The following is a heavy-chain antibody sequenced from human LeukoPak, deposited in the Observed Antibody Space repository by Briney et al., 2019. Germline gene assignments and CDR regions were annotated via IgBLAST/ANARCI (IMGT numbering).Heavy chain of an antibody. CDR3: ARVGYYYDSSGYYRDAFDI. Sequence: SETLSFTCSVSAYSISCGYYLGWIRRPPGKGLEWIGSIYHSGSTYYNPSLKSRVTISVDTSKNQFSLKLSSVTAADTAVYYCARVGYYYDSSGYYRDAFDIWGQGTMVTVSS. J-gene: IGHJ3*02. CDR2: IYHSGST. D-gene: IGHD3-22*01. CDR1: AYSISCGYY. V-gene: IGHV4-38-2*02.